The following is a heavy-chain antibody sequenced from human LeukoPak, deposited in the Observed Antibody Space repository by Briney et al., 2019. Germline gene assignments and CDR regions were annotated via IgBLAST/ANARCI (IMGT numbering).Heavy chain of an antibody. V-gene: IGHV1-18*01. CDR3: ARPGYSGSSNYYYYMDV. CDR2: ISAYNGNT. J-gene: IGHJ6*03. CDR1: GYTFTSYG. D-gene: IGHD1-26*01. Sequence: ASVKVSCKASGYTFTSYGISWVRQAPGQGLEWMGWISAYNGNTNYAQKLQGRVTMTTDTSTSTAYMELRSLRSDDTAVYYCARPGYSGSSNYYYYMDVWGKGTTVTVSS.